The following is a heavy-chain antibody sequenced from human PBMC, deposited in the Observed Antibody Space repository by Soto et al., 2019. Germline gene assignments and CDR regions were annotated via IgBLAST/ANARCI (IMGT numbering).Heavy chain of an antibody. CDR3: ARYLSNIVVDGMDV. CDR2: ISSSSSTI. V-gene: IGHV3-48*01. Sequence: EVQLVESGGGLVQPGGSLRLSCAASGFTFSSYSMNWVRQAPGKGLEWVSYISSSSSTIYYADSVKGRFTISRDNAKNSLYLQMNSLRAEDTAVYYCARYLSNIVVDGMDVWGQGTTVTVSS. CDR1: GFTFSSYS. J-gene: IGHJ6*02. D-gene: IGHD2-2*01.